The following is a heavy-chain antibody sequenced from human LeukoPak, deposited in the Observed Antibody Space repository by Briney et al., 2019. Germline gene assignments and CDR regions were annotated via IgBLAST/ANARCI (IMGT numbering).Heavy chain of an antibody. J-gene: IGHJ4*02. CDR2: IYHSGST. V-gene: IGHV4-4*02. D-gene: IGHD3-22*01. CDR3: ARGGTHYYDSSGYLDY. Sequence: SETLSLTCAVSGGSISSSNWWSWVRQPPGKGLEWIGEIYHSGSTNYNPSLKSRVTISVDKSKNQFSLKLSSVTAADTAVYYCARGGTHYYDSSGYLDYWGQGTLVTVSS. CDR1: GGSISSSNW.